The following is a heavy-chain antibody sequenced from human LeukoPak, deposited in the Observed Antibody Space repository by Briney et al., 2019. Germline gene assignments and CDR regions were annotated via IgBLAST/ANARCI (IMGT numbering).Heavy chain of an antibody. CDR1: GGTFSCYT. V-gene: IGHV1-69*04. CDR2: IIPILGIA. J-gene: IGHJ4*02. CDR3: ARDLSGCSSTSCYQEGDY. D-gene: IGHD2-2*01. Sequence: KVSCKASGGTFSCYTISWVRQAPGQGLEWMGRIIPILGIANYAQKFQGRVTITADKSTSTAYMELSSLRSEDTAVYYCARDLSGCSSTSCYQEGDYWGQGTLVTVSS.